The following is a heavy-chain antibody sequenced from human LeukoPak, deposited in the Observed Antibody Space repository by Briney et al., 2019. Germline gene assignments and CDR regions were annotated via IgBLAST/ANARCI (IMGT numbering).Heavy chain of an antibody. CDR3: ARGVVGAPDAFDI. CDR2: IYYSGST. J-gene: IGHJ3*02. D-gene: IGHD1-26*01. V-gene: IGHV4-30-4*01. Sequence: SQTLSLTCTVSGGSISSGDYYWNWIRQPPGKGLEWIGYIYYSGSTYYNPSLKSRVTISVDTSKSQFSLKLSSVTAADTAVYYCARGVVGAPDAFDIWGQGTMVTVSS. CDR1: GGSISSGDYY.